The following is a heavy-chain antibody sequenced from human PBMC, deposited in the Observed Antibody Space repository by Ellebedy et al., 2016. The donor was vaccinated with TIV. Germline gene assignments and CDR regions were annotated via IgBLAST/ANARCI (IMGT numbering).Heavy chain of an antibody. CDR1: GGSISSGGYY. Sequence: SETLSLTCTVSGGSISSGGYYWSWIRQHPGKGLEWIGYIYYSGSTYYNPSLKSLVTISVDTSKNQFSLKLSSVTAADTAVYYCARGTNLHYFDYWGQGTLVTVSS. V-gene: IGHV4-31*01. D-gene: IGHD1-14*01. J-gene: IGHJ4*02. CDR2: IYYSGST. CDR3: ARGTNLHYFDY.